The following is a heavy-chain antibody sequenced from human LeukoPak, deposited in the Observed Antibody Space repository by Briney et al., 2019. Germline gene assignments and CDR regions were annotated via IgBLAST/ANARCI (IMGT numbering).Heavy chain of an antibody. CDR1: GGSISSSSYY. CDR2: IYYSGST. D-gene: IGHD6-19*01. J-gene: IGHJ5*02. CDR3: ARVFSRVAGRRFDP. Sequence: SSETLSLTCTVSGGSISSSSYYWGWIRQPPGKGLEWIGSIYYSGSTYYNPSLKSRVTISVDTSKNQFSLKLSSVTAADTAVYYCARVFSRVAGRRFDPWGQGTLVTVSS. V-gene: IGHV4-39*07.